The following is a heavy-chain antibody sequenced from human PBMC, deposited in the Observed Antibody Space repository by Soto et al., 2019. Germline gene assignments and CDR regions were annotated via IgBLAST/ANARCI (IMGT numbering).Heavy chain of an antibody. Sequence: QVQLVQSGAEVKKPGSSVKVSCKASGGTFSSYIISWVRQAPGQGLEWMGRIIPILGIADYAQKFQGRVTITADKSTSTAYMELSSLRSEDTAVYYCATPFGSSGNWGQGTLVTVSS. V-gene: IGHV1-69*02. CDR1: GGTFSSYI. CDR2: IIPILGIA. J-gene: IGHJ4*02. D-gene: IGHD3-10*01. CDR3: ATPFGSSGN.